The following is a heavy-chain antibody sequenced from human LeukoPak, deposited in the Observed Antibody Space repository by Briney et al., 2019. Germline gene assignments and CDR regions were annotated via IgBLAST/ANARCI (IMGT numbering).Heavy chain of an antibody. CDR3: AREGSGSVSYFDY. CDR2: ISSSSSYI. Sequence: GGSLRLSCAASGFTFSSYSMNWVRQAPGKGLEWVSSISSSSSYIYYADSVKGRFTISRDNAKNSLYLQMNSLRAEDTAVYYCAREGSGSVSYFDYWGQGTLVTVSS. CDR1: GFTFSSYS. J-gene: IGHJ4*02. V-gene: IGHV3-21*01. D-gene: IGHD2-15*01.